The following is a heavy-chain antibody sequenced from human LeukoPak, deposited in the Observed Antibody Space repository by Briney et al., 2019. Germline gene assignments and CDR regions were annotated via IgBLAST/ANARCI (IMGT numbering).Heavy chain of an antibody. CDR2: ISGSGGST. CDR3: AKVSFDYYYMDV. J-gene: IGHJ6*03. V-gene: IGHV3-23*01. D-gene: IGHD1-26*01. Sequence: GGSLRLSCAASGFTFSSYGMSWVRQAPGKGLEWVSAISGSGGSTYYADSVKGRFTISRDNSKNTLYLQMNSLRAEDTAVYYCAKVSFDYYYMDVWGKGTTVTISS. CDR1: GFTFSSYG.